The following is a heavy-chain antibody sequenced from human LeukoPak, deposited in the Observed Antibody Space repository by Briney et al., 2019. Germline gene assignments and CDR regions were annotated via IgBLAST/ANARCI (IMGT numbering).Heavy chain of an antibody. D-gene: IGHD3-9*01. CDR2: VYSSGTT. CDR1: GGSMSSGGHH. V-gene: IGHV4-31*03. Sequence: PSQTLSLTCTVSGGSMSSGGHHWTWIRQHPGGGLEWIGYVYSSGTTYYNPSLKSRLIISVDTSKNQFSLKLRSVTAADMALYYCARGMGWSDPLTGYSPSGDVVDAFDVWGQGTMVTVSS. CDR3: ARGMGWSDPLTGYSPSGDVVDAFDV. J-gene: IGHJ3*01.